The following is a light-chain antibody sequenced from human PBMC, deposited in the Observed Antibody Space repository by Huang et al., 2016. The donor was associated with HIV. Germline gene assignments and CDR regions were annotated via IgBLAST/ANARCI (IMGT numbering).Light chain of an antibody. CDR3: QQYALSPWT. CDR2: AAS. J-gene: IGKJ1*01. V-gene: IGKV3-20*01. CDR1: PPVSNDY. Sequence: EIVLTQSPGTLSLSPGQRLTLSGRASPPVSNDYLAWYQQKPGQSPRLLIYAASTRAAGSPDRCSGSGSATDFILTVSRLEPEDSAVYYCQQYALSPWTFGHGTKVEI.